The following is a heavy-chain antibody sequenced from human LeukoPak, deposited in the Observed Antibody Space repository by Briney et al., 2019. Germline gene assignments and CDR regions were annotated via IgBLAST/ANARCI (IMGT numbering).Heavy chain of an antibody. J-gene: IGHJ4*02. V-gene: IGHV4-31*03. CDR2: IYYSGST. CDR1: GGSISSSGYY. Sequence: TLSLTCTVSGGSISSSGYYWTWIRQRPGEGLEWSGYIYYSGSTYYNPSLKSRVTISVDTSKNQFSLKVSSVTAADTAVYYCARAEGSGSSPYFFDYWGQGTLVTVSS. D-gene: IGHD6-6*01. CDR3: ARAEGSGSSPYFFDY.